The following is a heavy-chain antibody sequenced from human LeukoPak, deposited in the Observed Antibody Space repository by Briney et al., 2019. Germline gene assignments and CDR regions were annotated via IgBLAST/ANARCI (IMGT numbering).Heavy chain of an antibody. J-gene: IGHJ4*02. CDR1: GYTFTSYD. CDR3: ARGRSTGYPYYFEY. V-gene: IGHV1-8*03. Sequence: ASVKVSCKASGYTFTSYDINWVRQATGQGLEWMGWRNPNSGSTGYALKCQGRVTITRNTSISTAYMELSGLRSEATAVYYCARGRSTGYPYYFEYWGQGTLVTVSS. D-gene: IGHD5-12*01. CDR2: RNPNSGST.